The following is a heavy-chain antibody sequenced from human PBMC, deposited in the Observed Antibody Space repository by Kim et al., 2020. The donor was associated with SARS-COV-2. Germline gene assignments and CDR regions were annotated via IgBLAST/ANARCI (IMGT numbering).Heavy chain of an antibody. J-gene: IGHJ6*02. CDR3: AKELFFEFGELLHRYGMDV. D-gene: IGHD3-10*01. Sequence: GGSLRLSCAASGFTFSSYAMSWVRQAPGKGLEWVSAIRGSGGSTYNADSVKGRFTISRDNSKNTLFLQMNSLRAEDTAVYYCAKELFFEFGELLHRYGMDVWGPGTTVTVSS. CDR1: GFTFSSYA. V-gene: IGHV3-23*01. CDR2: IRGSGGST.